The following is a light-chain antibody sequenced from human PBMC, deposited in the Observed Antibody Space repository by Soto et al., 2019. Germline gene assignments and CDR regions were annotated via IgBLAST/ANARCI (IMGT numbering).Light chain of an antibody. Sequence: IQMTQSPSSLSASVGDRVTITCRASQTMNHYLNWYQQKPGTAPSLVIYATSNLESGVPSRFNGSGSGTELTLTISSLQPDDFATYYCRQTDRSPWTFGPGTRLEVK. V-gene: IGKV1-39*01. CDR3: RQTDRSPWT. CDR2: ATS. CDR1: QTMNHY. J-gene: IGKJ1*01.